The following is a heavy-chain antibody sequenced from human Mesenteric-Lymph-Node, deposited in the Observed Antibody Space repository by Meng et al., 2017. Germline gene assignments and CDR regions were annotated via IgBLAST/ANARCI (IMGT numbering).Heavy chain of an antibody. D-gene: IGHD3-16*01. J-gene: IGHJ4*02. CDR3: ARELGDF. CDR2: ISSSGAHI. Sequence: SLKISCAASGFSFSSYWMSWVRQAPGGGLEWLSYISSSGAHIYDADSVKGRFTISRDNAKNSLYLQMNSLRAEDTAMYYCARELGDFWGQGTLVTVSS. V-gene: IGHV3-21*05. CDR1: GFSFSSYW.